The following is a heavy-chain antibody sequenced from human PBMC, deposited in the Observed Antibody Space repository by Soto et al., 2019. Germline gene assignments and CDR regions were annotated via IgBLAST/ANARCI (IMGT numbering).Heavy chain of an antibody. D-gene: IGHD3-16*02. CDR2: IYYSGST. CDR1: GGSISSSSYY. CDR3: ARVNPIVGGYRPFDY. V-gene: IGHV4-39*07. J-gene: IGHJ4*02. Sequence: SETLSLTCTVSGGSISSSSYYWGWIRQPPGKGLEWIGSIYYSGSTYYNPSLKSRVTISVDTSKNQFSLKLSSVTAADTAVYYCARVNPIVGGYRPFDYWGQGTLVTVSS.